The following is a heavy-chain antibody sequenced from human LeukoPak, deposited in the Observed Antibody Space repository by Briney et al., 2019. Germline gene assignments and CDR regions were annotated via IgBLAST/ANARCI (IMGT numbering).Heavy chain of an antibody. CDR3: ARSVVAVAGTWLDY. J-gene: IGHJ4*02. CDR1: GFIVSSTY. Sequence: GGSLRLSCAASGFIVSSTYMSWARQAPGKGLEWVSLTYSGDRATYADSVKGRFTVSSDNLQNAVYLQMNSLRAEDTAIYYCARSVVAVAGTWLDYWGQGTLVTVSS. V-gene: IGHV3-53*01. D-gene: IGHD6-19*01. CDR2: TYSGDRA.